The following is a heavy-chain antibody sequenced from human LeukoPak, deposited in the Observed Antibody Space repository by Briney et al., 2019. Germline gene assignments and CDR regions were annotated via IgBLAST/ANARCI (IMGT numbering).Heavy chain of an antibody. Sequence: PGGSLRLSCAASGFTFSSYAMTWVRQAPGKGLEWVSIISGASGGRKYYADSVKGRFTISRDNSKNTLYLQMNSLRAEDTALYYCARGGSSSWYPNFDYWGQGTLVTVSS. CDR3: ARGGSSSWYPNFDY. CDR1: GFTFSSYA. D-gene: IGHD6-13*01. CDR2: ISGASGGRK. J-gene: IGHJ4*02. V-gene: IGHV3-23*01.